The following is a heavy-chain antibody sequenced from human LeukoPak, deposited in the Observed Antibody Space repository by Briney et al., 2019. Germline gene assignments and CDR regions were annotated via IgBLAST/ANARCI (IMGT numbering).Heavy chain of an antibody. Sequence: PGGSLRLSCAASGFTFDDYAMHWVRQAPGKGLEWVSGISWNSGSIGYADSVKGRFTISRDNSNNSLYLQMNSLRAEDTATYYCAKAEPASGYDHWGQGTLVTVSS. CDR1: GFTFDDYA. CDR3: AKAEPASGYDH. J-gene: IGHJ4*02. D-gene: IGHD1-14*01. CDR2: ISWNSGSI. V-gene: IGHV3-9*01.